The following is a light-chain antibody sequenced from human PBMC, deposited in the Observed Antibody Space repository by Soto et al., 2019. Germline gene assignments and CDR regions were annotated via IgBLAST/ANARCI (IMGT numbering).Light chain of an antibody. J-gene: IGKJ2*01. CDR2: GAF. Sequence: EIVMTQSPATLSVSPGEGATLSCKASQSVSSKLAWYQQNPGQAPRVLIYGAFTRATGIPATFSGSGSGTEFTLTISSLQSEDSSVYYCLQYNDWPFTFGHGTKLDTK. V-gene: IGKV3-15*01. CDR1: QSVSSK. CDR3: LQYNDWPFT.